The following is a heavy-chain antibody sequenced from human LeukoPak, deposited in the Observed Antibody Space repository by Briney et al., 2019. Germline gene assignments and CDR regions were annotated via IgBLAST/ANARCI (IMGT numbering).Heavy chain of an antibody. Sequence: PGGSLRLSCAASGFTFSSYWMSWVRQAPGKGLEWVAVISYDGSNKYYADSVKGRFTISRDNSKNTLSLQMNSLRAEDTAVYYCAREGTKYSSSSYYYMDVWGKGTTVTVSS. CDR1: GFTFSSYW. J-gene: IGHJ6*03. CDR2: ISYDGSNK. D-gene: IGHD6-13*01. V-gene: IGHV3-30*03. CDR3: AREGTKYSSSSYYYMDV.